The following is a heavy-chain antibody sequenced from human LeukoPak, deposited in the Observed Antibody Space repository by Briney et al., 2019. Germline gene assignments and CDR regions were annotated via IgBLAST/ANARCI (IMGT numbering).Heavy chain of an antibody. V-gene: IGHV3-11*01. CDR2: ISSGGTTI. D-gene: IGHD6-13*01. J-gene: IGHJ2*01. CDR1: GFAFYNYG. Sequence: GGSLRLSCAASGFAFYNYGMSWIRQAPGKGLEWVSYISSGGTTIYYADSVKGRFTISRDNAKNSLYLQLNSLRAEDTAVYFCARDPSLGSSWYGWYFDLWGRGTLVTVSS. CDR3: ARDPSLGSSWYGWYFDL.